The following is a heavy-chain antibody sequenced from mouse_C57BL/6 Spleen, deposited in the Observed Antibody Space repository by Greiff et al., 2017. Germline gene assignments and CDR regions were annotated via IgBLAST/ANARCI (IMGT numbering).Heavy chain of an antibody. Sequence: ESGPGLVKPSQSLSLTCSVTGYSITSGYYWNCIRQFPGNKLEWMGYISYDGSNNYKPSLKNRISITRDTSKNQFFLKCNSVTTEDTATYYCARVVAPSFDYWGQGTTLTVSS. CDR1: GYSITSGYY. D-gene: IGHD1-1*02. V-gene: IGHV3-6*01. J-gene: IGHJ2*01. CDR3: ARVVAPSFDY. CDR2: ISYDGSN.